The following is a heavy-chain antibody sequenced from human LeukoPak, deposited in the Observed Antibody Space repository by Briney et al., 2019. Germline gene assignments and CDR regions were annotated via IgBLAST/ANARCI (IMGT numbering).Heavy chain of an antibody. CDR1: GFTLNIYA. CDR2: ISGSGGSK. CDR3: AKDRKNTMIVVGFDY. V-gene: IGHV3-23*01. Sequence: GGTLRLSYAASGFTLNIYAMRWVRQPPAKGLEWVSGISGSGGSKYYADSVKGRFTISRDNSKNTLYLQMNSLRAEDTAVYYCAKDRKNTMIVVGFDYWGQGTLVTVSS. J-gene: IGHJ4*02. D-gene: IGHD3-22*01.